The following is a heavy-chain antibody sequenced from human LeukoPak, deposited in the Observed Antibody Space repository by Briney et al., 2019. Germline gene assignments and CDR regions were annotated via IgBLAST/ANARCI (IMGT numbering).Heavy chain of an antibody. CDR1: GGSISSYY. D-gene: IGHD3-10*01. J-gene: IGHJ5*02. Sequence: SETLSLTCTVSGGSISSYYRSWIRQPAGKGLEWIGRIYTSGSTNYNPSLKSRVTMSVDTSKNQFSLKLSSVTAADTAVYYCARERLLWFGESPFDPWGQGTLVTVSS. CDR3: ARERLLWFGESPFDP. V-gene: IGHV4-4*07. CDR2: IYTSGST.